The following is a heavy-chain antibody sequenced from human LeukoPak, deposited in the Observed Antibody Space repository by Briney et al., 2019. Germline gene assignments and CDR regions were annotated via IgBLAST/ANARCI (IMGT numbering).Heavy chain of an antibody. CDR1: GFTFSSYS. D-gene: IGHD5-12*01. J-gene: IGHJ4*02. CDR3: ARDPDIVATSGTTDDY. Sequence: GGSLRLSCAASGFTFSSYSMNWVRQAPGEGLEWVSYISSSSSTIYYADSVKGRFTISRDNAKNSLYLQMNSLRDEDTAVYYCARDPDIVATSGTTDDYWGQGTLVTVSS. V-gene: IGHV3-48*02. CDR2: ISSSSSTI.